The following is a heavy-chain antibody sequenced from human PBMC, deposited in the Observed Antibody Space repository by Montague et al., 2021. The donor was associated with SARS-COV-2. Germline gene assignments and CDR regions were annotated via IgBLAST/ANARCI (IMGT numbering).Heavy chain of an antibody. CDR1: GGSFSDYF. V-gene: IGHV4-34*01. CDR3: ARGRQHFNMIVVVMTGGEYYFDX. CDR2: INHRGTS. D-gene: IGHD3-22*01. J-gene: IGHJ4*02. Sequence: SETLSLTCAVYGGSFSDYFWTWIRQPPGKGLEWIGEINHRGTSNYNPSLKSRVSISVDTSKNQFSLYLGSATAADTAVYYCARGRQHFNMIVVVMTGGEYYFDXWGQGTLVTVSS.